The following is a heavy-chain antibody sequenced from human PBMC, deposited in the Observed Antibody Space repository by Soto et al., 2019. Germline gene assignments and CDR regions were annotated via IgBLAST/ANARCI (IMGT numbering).Heavy chain of an antibody. CDR3: AREWALLGYYFDY. D-gene: IGHD3-3*02. CDR2: ISAHNGHP. Sequence: ALVKGSRKAVGYGFNIFGGSCGRQDTGQGLEWMGWISAHNGHPDYTQKFRGRVTMSTDTSTSTAYMELRSLRSDDTAVYFCAREWALLGYYFDYWGPATLGT. V-gene: IGHV1-18*01. J-gene: IGHJ4*01. CDR1: GYGFNIFG.